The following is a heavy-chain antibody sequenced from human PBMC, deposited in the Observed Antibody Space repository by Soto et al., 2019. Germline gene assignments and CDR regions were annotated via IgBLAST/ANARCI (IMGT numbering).Heavy chain of an antibody. Sequence: EVQLEESGGGLVQPGGSLRLSCAASRFTFNRYWMNWVRQAPGKGLEWVANINEDGSVKYFVDSVKGRFTISRDNAKNSLYLQMNSLRAEDTAVYYSVSAAVGATKFSNNYYGMDVWGQGTTVTVSS. J-gene: IGHJ6*02. D-gene: IGHD1-26*01. V-gene: IGHV3-7*01. CDR1: RFTFNRYW. CDR3: VSAAVGATKFSNNYYGMDV. CDR2: INEDGSVK.